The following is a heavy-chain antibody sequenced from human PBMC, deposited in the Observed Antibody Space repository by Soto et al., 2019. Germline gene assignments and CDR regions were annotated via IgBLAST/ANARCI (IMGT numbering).Heavy chain of an antibody. CDR2: IVVGSGNT. D-gene: IGHD3-9*01. CDR3: AAVGRYDILTGYHPLDP. Sequence: SVKVSCKASGFTFTSSAMHWVRQARGQRLEWIGWIVVGSGNTNYAQKFQERVTITRDMSTSTAYMELSSLRSEDTAVYYCAAVGRYDILTGYHPLDPWGQGTLVTVSS. V-gene: IGHV1-58*02. CDR1: GFTFTSSA. J-gene: IGHJ5*02.